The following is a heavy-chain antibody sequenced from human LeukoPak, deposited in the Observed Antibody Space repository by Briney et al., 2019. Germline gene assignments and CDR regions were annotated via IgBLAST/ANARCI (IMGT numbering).Heavy chain of an antibody. V-gene: IGHV6-1*01. J-gene: IGHJ4*02. D-gene: IGHD3/OR15-3a*01. CDR2: TYYRSKWYN. CDR3: ARGRGLGLPFDS. CDR1: GDSVSSNSAT. Sequence: SQTLSLTCGISGDSVSSNSATWNWIRQSPSRGLKWLGRTYYRSKWYNDYAVSVKSRITINPDTSKNQFSLQLKSVTPEDMAVYYCARGRGLGLPFDSWGQGTPVTVSS.